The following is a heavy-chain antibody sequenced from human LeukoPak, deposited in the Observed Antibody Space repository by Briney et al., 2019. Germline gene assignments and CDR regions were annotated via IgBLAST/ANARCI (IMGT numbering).Heavy chain of an antibody. CDR1: GFTFSSYE. Sequence: PGGSLRLSCAASGFTFSSYEMNWVRQAPGKGLEWVSYISSSGSTIYYADSVKGRFTISRDNAKNSLYLQMNSLRAEDTAVYYCARVGFSSGFYYSSLYYFGYWGQGTLGTVSS. CDR3: ARVGFSSGFYYSSLYYFGY. D-gene: IGHD3-22*01. CDR2: ISSSGSTI. V-gene: IGHV3-48*03. J-gene: IGHJ4*02.